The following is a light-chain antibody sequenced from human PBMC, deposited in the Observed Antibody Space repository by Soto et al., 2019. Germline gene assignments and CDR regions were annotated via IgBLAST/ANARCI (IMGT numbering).Light chain of an antibody. CDR1: QNIRSS. J-gene: IGKJ2*01. CDR3: QQYDIWPTYT. Sequence: EVVMTQSPASLSASPGERVTLSCRASQNIRSSLAWYQKRPGQAPRLLIYVASTRATGIPHRFSGVGTGTECTVTISSLQPEDCGMYYCQQYDIWPTYTFGQGTKVEF. V-gene: IGKV3-15*01. CDR2: VAS.